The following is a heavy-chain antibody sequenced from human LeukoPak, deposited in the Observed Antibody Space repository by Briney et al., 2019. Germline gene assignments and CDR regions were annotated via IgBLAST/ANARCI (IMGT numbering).Heavy chain of an antibody. CDR3: ARVDYDRSGYYPLFDY. D-gene: IGHD3-22*01. CDR1: GYSFTSYW. V-gene: IGHV5-51*01. J-gene: IGHJ4*02. Sequence: GESLKISCKGSGYSFTSYWIGWVRQMPGKGLEWMGIIYPGDSDTRYSPSFQGQVTISADKSISTAYLQWSSLKASDTAMYYCARVDYDRSGYYPLFDYWGQGTLVTVSS. CDR2: IYPGDSDT.